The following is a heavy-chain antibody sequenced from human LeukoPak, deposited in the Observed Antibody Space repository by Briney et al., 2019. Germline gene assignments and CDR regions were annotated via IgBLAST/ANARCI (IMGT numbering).Heavy chain of an antibody. J-gene: IGHJ4*02. Sequence: GGSLRLSCAASGFIFRNYAMSWVRQAPGKGLEWVSAITGSGDTTYYADSVKGRFTISRDNSKNTLYVEMNTLRAEDTAVYYCAKWGDYDVLTGYYVSDFWGQGTLVTVSS. V-gene: IGHV3-23*01. CDR3: AKWGDYDVLTGYYVSDF. CDR2: ITGSGDTT. CDR1: GFIFRNYA. D-gene: IGHD3-9*01.